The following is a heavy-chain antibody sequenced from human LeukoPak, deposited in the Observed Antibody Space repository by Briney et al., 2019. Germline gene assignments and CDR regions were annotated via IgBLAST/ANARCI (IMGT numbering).Heavy chain of an antibody. Sequence: GASVKVSRKGSGYGFTSYGISWVRQAPGQGLEWMGWISADNGNTNYAQKLQGRVSMTTDTSTSTAYMVLRSLRSDDTAVYYCARVLHASFYYDSSGYRYWGQGTLVTVSS. CDR1: GYGFTSYG. J-gene: IGHJ4*02. D-gene: IGHD3-22*01. CDR2: ISADNGNT. V-gene: IGHV1-18*01. CDR3: ARVLHASFYYDSSGYRY.